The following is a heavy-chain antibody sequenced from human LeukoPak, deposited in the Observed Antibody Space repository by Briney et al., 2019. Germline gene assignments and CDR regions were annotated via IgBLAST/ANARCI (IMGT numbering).Heavy chain of an antibody. CDR2: IYYSGST. Sequence: SETLSLTCTVSGGSISSSSYHWGWIRQPPGKGLEWIGSIYYSGSTYYNPSLKSRVTISVDTSKNQFSLKLSSVTAADTAVYYCARDLNWPFDYWGQGTLVTVSS. CDR1: GGSISSSSYH. CDR3: ARDLNWPFDY. V-gene: IGHV4-39*02. J-gene: IGHJ4*02. D-gene: IGHD1-1*01.